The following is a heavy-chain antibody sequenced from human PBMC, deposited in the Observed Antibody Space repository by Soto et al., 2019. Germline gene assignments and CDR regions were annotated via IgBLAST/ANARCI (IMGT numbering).Heavy chain of an antibody. Sequence: VQLVQSGAEVKKPGSSVKVSCKASGGTFSSYAISWVRQAPGQGLEWMGGIIPIFGTANYAQKFQGRVTITADESTSTAYMELSSLRSEDTAVYYCAREVLGYCSGGSCYSDYYYYGMDVWGQGTTVTVSS. J-gene: IGHJ6*02. CDR3: AREVLGYCSGGSCYSDYYYYGMDV. D-gene: IGHD2-15*01. V-gene: IGHV1-69*01. CDR2: IIPIFGTA. CDR1: GGTFSSYA.